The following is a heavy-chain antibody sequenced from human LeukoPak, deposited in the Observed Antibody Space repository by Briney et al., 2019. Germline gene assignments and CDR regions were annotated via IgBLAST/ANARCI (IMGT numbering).Heavy chain of an antibody. Sequence: ASVKVSCKASGYTFTGYYMHWVRQAPGQGLEWMGWINSNSGGTNFAQKFQGRVTMTRDTSISTAYMELSRLRSDDTAVYYCAREYYGRALDPWGQGTLVTVSS. CDR1: GYTFTGYY. J-gene: IGHJ5*02. CDR2: INSNSGGT. CDR3: AREYYGRALDP. V-gene: IGHV1-2*02. D-gene: IGHD2-21*01.